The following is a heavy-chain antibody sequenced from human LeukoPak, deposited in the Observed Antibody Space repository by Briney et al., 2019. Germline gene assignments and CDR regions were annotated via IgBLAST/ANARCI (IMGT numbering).Heavy chain of an antibody. J-gene: IGHJ3*02. CDR2: IWYDGSNK. Sequence: QTGGSLRLSCAASGFVFSNYGMHWVRQAPGKGLEWVAVIWYDGSNKYYADSVKGRFTISRDNSKNTLYLQMNSLRVEDTAVYYCAGDPMVRGVIRAFDIWGQGTMVTVSS. CDR1: GFVFSNYG. V-gene: IGHV3-33*01. CDR3: AGDPMVRGVIRAFDI. D-gene: IGHD3-10*01.